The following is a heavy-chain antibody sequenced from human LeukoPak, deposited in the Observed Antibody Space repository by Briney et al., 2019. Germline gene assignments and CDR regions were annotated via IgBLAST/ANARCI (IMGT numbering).Heavy chain of an antibody. CDR1: GFTYSNYW. Sequence: GGSLRLSCAASGFTYSNYWMTWVRQAPGKGLEWVANIKQDGSEQYYVDSVKGRFTISRDNAKNSLYLQMNSLRAEDTAVYYCARDQTPFVWGQGTLVTVSS. J-gene: IGHJ4*02. V-gene: IGHV3-7*01. CDR3: ARDQTPFV. CDR2: IKQDGSEQ.